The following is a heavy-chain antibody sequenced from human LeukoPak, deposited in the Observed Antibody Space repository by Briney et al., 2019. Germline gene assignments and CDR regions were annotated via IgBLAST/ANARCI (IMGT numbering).Heavy chain of an antibody. D-gene: IGHD3-22*01. J-gene: IGHJ4*02. V-gene: IGHV3-23*01. Sequence: GGSLRLSCAASGLTLSNYAMSWVRQAPGKGLEWVATISDSGGNTYYADSVKGRLIISRDNSKDTLYLRMNSLRAEDTAIYYCANHPYYYDSSGYYYVGDHWGQGTLVTVSS. CDR2: ISDSGGNT. CDR1: GLTLSNYA. CDR3: ANHPYYYDSSGYYYVGDH.